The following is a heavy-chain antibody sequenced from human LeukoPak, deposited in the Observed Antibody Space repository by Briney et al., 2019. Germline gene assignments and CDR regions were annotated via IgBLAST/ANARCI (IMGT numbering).Heavy chain of an antibody. Sequence: PGRSLRRSWAASGFTFSSYGMHWVRQAPGKGLEWVAVIWYDGSNKYYADSVKGRFTISRDNSKNTLYLQMNSLRAEDTAVYYCAKGEDSGYYDYWGQGTLVTVSS. V-gene: IGHV3-33*06. CDR2: IWYDGSNK. CDR1: GFTFSSYG. D-gene: IGHD3-22*01. CDR3: AKGEDSGYYDY. J-gene: IGHJ4*02.